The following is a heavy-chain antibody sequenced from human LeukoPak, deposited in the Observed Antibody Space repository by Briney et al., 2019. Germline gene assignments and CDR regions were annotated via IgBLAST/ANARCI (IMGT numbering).Heavy chain of an antibody. J-gene: IGHJ5*02. CDR1: GFSLRSVGVG. D-gene: IGHD2/OR15-2a*01. V-gene: IGHV2-5*02. Sequence: SGPTLVKPTQTLTLTCSFSGFSLRSVGVGVGWIRQPPGKALEWLALIYWDDELRYSPSLKNRLTITKDTSENRVFLTMTNMDPVDTGTYFCAMFDGSTSVYRDAWGQGTLITVSS. CDR3: AMFDGSTSVYRDA. CDR2: IYWDDEL.